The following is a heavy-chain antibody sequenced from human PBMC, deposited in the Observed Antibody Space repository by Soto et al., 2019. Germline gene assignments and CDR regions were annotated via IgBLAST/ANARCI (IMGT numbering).Heavy chain of an antibody. D-gene: IGHD6-19*01. CDR2: INPSDGSA. J-gene: IGHJ4*02. CDR3: ARVQLASGWRYAGDY. V-gene: IGHV1-46*01. CDR1: GYTFTSYY. Sequence: QVQLVQSGAEVKKPGASVKVSCKASGYTFTSYYMQWVRQAPGQGLEWMGIINPSDGSATNAQKFQGRATITRDTSTSTVYMELSSLTSDDTAVYYCARVQLASGWRYAGDYWGQGTLVTVSS.